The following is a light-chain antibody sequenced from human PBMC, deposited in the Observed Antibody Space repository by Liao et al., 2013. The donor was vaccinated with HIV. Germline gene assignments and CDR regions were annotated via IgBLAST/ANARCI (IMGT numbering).Light chain of an antibody. CDR3: QAWDGSIVV. CDR1: KLGDKY. CDR2: QDS. Sequence: SYELTQPPSVSVSPGQTASITCSGDKLGDKYACWYQRKPGQSPVLVIYQDSKRPSGIPDRISGSNSGNTATLTISGTQAMDEADYYCQAWDGSIVVFGGGTKLTVL. V-gene: IGLV3-1*01. J-gene: IGLJ2*01.